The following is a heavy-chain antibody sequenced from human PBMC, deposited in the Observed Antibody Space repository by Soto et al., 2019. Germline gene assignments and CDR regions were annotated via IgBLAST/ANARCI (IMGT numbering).Heavy chain of an antibody. CDR2: IKQDGGER. Sequence: EVQLVESGGGLVQPGESLRLSCTASGFTFSNYWMRWARQAPGSGLERVANIKQDGGERYYVDSVKGRFTISGDNAIDSLYLQMNSLRVEDTATYYCAGALENPYFYYGLNVWGQGTTVTVSS. CDR1: GFTFSNYW. D-gene: IGHD1-1*01. V-gene: IGHV3-7*01. CDR3: AGALENPYFYYGLNV. J-gene: IGHJ6*01.